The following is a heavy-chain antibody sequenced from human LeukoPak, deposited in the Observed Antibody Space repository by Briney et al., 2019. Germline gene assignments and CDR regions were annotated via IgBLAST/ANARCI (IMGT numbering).Heavy chain of an antibody. Sequence: ASVKVSCKASGYTFTNYDINWVRQAPGQGLEWMGWMNPNSGNTGYAQKFQGRVTMTRNTSISTAYMELSSLRSEDTAVYYCASVSGSYRTFDYWGQGTLVTVSS. J-gene: IGHJ4*02. CDR1: GYTFTNYD. CDR2: MNPNSGNT. D-gene: IGHD1-26*01. CDR3: ASVSGSYRTFDY. V-gene: IGHV1-8*01.